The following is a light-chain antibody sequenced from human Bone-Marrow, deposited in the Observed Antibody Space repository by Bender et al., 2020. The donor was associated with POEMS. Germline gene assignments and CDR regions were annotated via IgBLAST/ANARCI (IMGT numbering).Light chain of an antibody. CDR3: ATWDDSLSGGV. CDR2: EDS. J-gene: IGLJ3*02. CDR1: RLGEKF. Sequence: SYEVTQPPSVSVSPGQKASITCPGNRLGEKFVSWYQQKPGQSPVLVMSEDSKRPSGIPERFSGSKSGTSASLAISGLRSEDEADYYCATWDDSLSGGVFGGGTKLTVL. V-gene: IGLV3-1*01.